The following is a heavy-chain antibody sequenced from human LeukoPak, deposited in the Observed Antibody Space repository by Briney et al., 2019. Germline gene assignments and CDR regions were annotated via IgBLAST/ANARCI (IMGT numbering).Heavy chain of an antibody. V-gene: IGHV3-23*01. D-gene: IGHD3-10*01. Sequence: GWSLRLSCAASGFTFSSYAMSWVRQAPGKGLEWVSAISGSGGSTYYADSVKGRFTISRDNSKNTLYLQMNSLRAEDTAVYYCAKDLSIWFGEFPDAFDIWGQGTMVTVSS. J-gene: IGHJ3*02. CDR1: GFTFSSYA. CDR2: ISGSGGST. CDR3: AKDLSIWFGEFPDAFDI.